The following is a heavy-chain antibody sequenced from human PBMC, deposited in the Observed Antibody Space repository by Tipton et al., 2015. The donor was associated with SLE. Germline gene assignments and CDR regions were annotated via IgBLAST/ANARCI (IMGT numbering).Heavy chain of an antibody. V-gene: IGHV4-4*07. CDR3: ARTKGFTMVQGVRPGDAFDI. D-gene: IGHD3-10*01. J-gene: IGHJ3*02. Sequence: TLSLTCTVSGGSISSYYWSWIRQPAGKGLAWIGHIYTSGSTNYNPSLKSRVTISVDTSKNQFSLKLSSVTAADTAVYYCARTKGFTMVQGVRPGDAFDIWGQGTMVTVSS. CDR2: IYTSGST. CDR1: GGSISSYY.